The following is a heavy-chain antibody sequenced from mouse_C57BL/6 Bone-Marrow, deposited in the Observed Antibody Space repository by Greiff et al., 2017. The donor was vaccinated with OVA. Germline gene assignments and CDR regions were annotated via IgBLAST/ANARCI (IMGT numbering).Heavy chain of an antibody. CDR2: IYPGSGNT. Sequence: QVQLQQSGAELVRPGASVKLSCKASGYTFTDYYINWVKQGPGQGLEWIARIYPGSGNTYYNEKFKGKATLTAEKSSSTAYMQLSSLTSEDSAVYFCARSMDYWGQGTSVTVSS. J-gene: IGHJ4*01. V-gene: IGHV1-76*01. CDR3: ARSMDY. CDR1: GYTFTDYY.